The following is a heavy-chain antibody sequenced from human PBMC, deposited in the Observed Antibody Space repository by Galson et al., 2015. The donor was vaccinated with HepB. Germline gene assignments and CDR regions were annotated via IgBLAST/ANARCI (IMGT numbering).Heavy chain of an antibody. V-gene: IGHV4-59*08. Sequence: ETLSLTCTVSGGSISSYYWSWIRQPPGKGLEWIRYIYYSGSTNYNPSLKSRVTISVDTSKNQFSLKLSSVTAADTAVYYCARGGVFAQFWSGYSYYFDYWGQGTLVTVSS. J-gene: IGHJ4*02. CDR3: ARGGVFAQFWSGYSYYFDY. CDR2: IYYSGST. CDR1: GGSISSYY. D-gene: IGHD3-3*01.